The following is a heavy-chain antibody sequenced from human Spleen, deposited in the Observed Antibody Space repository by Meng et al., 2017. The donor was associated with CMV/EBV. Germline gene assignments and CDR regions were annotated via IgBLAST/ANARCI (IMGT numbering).Heavy chain of an antibody. CDR2: IVVGSGDT. CDR1: GFTFTSSA. CDR3: AAAGVVGAYARYYYGLDV. V-gene: IGHV1-58*01. J-gene: IGHJ6*02. D-gene: IGHD1-26*01. Sequence: SVKVSCKASGFTFTSSAAQWVRQARGQRLEWVGWIVVGSGDTNYAQKFQERVTITRDMSTSTAYMELSSLRSEDTAVYYCAAAGVVGAYARYYYGLDVWGQGTTVTVSS.